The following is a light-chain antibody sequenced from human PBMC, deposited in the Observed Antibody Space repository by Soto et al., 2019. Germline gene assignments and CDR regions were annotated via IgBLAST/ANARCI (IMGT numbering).Light chain of an antibody. CDR1: SSDVGGYNY. V-gene: IGLV2-14*01. CDR2: DVS. Sequence: QSALTQPASVSGSPGQSITISCTGTSSDVGGYNYVSWYQQHPGKAPKLMIYDVSNRPSEVSNRFSGSKSGNTASLTISGLQAEDEADYYCSSYTSSSNYVFGTGTKLTVL. CDR3: SSYTSSSNYV. J-gene: IGLJ1*01.